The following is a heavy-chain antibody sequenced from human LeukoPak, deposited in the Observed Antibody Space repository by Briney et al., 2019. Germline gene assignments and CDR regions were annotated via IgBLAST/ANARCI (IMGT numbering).Heavy chain of an antibody. Sequence: ASAKVSCKASGYTFTSYGISWVRQALGQGLEGMGWISAYNGNTNSAQKRQGSVTMTTDTSTSTAYLELRSLRSDDTAVYYCARRSGWYSFDYWGQGTLVTVAS. J-gene: IGHJ4*02. CDR1: GYTFTSYG. V-gene: IGHV1-18*01. CDR2: ISAYNGNT. D-gene: IGHD6-19*01. CDR3: ARRSGWYSFDY.